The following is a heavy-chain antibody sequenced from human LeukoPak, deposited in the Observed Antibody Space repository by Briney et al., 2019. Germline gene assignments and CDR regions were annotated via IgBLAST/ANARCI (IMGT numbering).Heavy chain of an antibody. D-gene: IGHD2-2*01. Sequence: PSETLSLTCTVSGGSISNYYWSWIRQPPGKGLEWIGYIYDSGSTNYNPSLKSRVTISVDTSKNQFSLKLSSVTAADTAVYYCARVRNAKSDAFDIWGQGTMVTVSS. CDR1: GGSISNYY. V-gene: IGHV4-59*08. J-gene: IGHJ3*02. CDR2: IYDSGST. CDR3: ARVRNAKSDAFDI.